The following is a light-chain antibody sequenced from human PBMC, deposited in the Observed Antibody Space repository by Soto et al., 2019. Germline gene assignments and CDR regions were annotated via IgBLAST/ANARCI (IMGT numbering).Light chain of an antibody. Sequence: DVEMTQSPTSLSAAVGDRVAITCRASHSISTWLAWYQQKPGKAPKLLIYDASSLEVGVPSRFSGSGSRTEFTLTISSLQPDDYGTYYCQPYYDLRTFAEGTKVDI. CDR2: DAS. CDR1: HSISTW. CDR3: QPYYDLRT. J-gene: IGKJ1*01. V-gene: IGKV1-5*01.